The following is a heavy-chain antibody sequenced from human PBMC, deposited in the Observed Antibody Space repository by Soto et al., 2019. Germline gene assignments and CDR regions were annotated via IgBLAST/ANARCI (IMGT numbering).Heavy chain of an antibody. CDR1: GGSFSGYY. Sequence: SETLSLTCAVYGGSFSGYYWSWIRQPPGKGLEWIGEINHSGSTNYNPSLKSRVTISVDTSKNQFSLKLSSVTAADTAVYYCARAGYDSWSGYYYYGMDVWGQGTTVTVSS. CDR2: INHSGST. D-gene: IGHD3-3*01. CDR3: ARAGYDSWSGYYYYGMDV. J-gene: IGHJ6*02. V-gene: IGHV4-34*01.